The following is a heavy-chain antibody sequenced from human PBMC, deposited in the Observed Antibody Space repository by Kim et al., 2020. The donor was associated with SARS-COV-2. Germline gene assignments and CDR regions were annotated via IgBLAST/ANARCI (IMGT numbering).Heavy chain of an antibody. CDR1: GDSVSSKSAA. J-gene: IGHJ5*02. CDR2: TYYRSKWYN. V-gene: IGHV6-1*01. D-gene: IGHD2-21*01. Sequence: SQTLSRTCAISGDSVSSKSAAWNWIRQSPSRGLEWLGRTYYRSKWYNDYAVSVKSRITINPDTSKNQFSLQLHSVTPADTAVYYCARVTFEEQVIWFDPWGQGTLVTVSS. CDR3: ARVTFEEQVIWFDP.